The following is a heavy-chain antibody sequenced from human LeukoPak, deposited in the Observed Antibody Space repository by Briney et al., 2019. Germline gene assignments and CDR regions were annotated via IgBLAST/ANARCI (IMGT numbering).Heavy chain of an antibody. CDR3: AKQFLDSN. J-gene: IGHJ4*02. V-gene: IGHV3-23*01. CDR2: INAVDANT. CDR1: GFIFNNFA. Sequence: GGSLILSCAASGFIFNNFAMTWVRQALGKGLEWVSTINAVDANTHYADSVKGRFTVSRDNSKNTLYLQMNSLRAEDTAVYYCAKQFLDSNWGQGTLVAVSS.